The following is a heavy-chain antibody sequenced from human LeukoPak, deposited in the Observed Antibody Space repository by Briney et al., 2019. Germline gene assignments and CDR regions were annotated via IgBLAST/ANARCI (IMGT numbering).Heavy chain of an antibody. J-gene: IGHJ5*02. V-gene: IGHV4-39*06. Sequence: SETLSLTCTVSGGSISSSGSYWGWIRQPPGKGLEWIGSIYYSGNTYNPSLKSRVTISVDTSKNQFPLNLTSVTAADTAVYYCARVMAARREDLNWFDPWGQGTLVTVSS. D-gene: IGHD6-6*01. CDR3: ARVMAARREDLNWFDP. CDR2: IYYSGNT. CDR1: GGSISSSGSY.